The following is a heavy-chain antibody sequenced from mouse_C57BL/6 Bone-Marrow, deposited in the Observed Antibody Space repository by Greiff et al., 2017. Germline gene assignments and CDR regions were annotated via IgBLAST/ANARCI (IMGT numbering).Heavy chain of an antibody. CDR1: GFTFSSYA. V-gene: IGHV5-9-1*02. CDR2: ISSGGDYI. D-gene: IGHD2-2*01. CDR3: TREGNYGYDFYYYAMDY. J-gene: IGHJ4*01. Sequence: EVKLVESGEGLVKPGGSLKLSCAASGFTFSSYAMSWVRQTPEKRLEWVAYISSGGDYIYYADTVKGRFTISRDNARNTLYLQMSSLKSEDTAMYYCTREGNYGYDFYYYAMDYWGQGTSVTVSS.